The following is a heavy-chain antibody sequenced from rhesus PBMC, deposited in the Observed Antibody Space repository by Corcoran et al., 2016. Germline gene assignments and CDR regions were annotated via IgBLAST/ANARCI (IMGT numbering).Heavy chain of an antibody. CDR1: GASIRIYW. Sequence: QVQLQESGPGLVKPSETLCLTCAVSGASIRIYWWTWIRQPPGKGLEWIGEINGNSGSTNYNPSLKSRVTISKDASKNQFSLKLSSVTAANTAVYYCSGTYGIWGPGTPITISS. CDR3: SGTYGI. V-gene: IGHV4-80*01. J-gene: IGHJ2*01. CDR2: INGNSGST. D-gene: IGHD2-15*01.